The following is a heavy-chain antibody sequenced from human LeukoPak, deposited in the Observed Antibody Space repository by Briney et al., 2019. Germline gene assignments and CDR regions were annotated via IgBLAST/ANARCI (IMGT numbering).Heavy chain of an antibody. D-gene: IGHD5-18*01. CDR1: GYTFTGYY. CDR2: INPNSGGT. Sequence: VASVKVSCKASGYTFTGYYMHWVRQAPGQGLEWMGWINPNSGGTNYAQKFQGRVTMTRDTSISTAYMELSRLRSDDTAVYYCARDGPVDTAMATITLDHWGQGTLVTVSS. CDR3: ARDGPVDTAMATITLDH. J-gene: IGHJ4*02. V-gene: IGHV1-2*02.